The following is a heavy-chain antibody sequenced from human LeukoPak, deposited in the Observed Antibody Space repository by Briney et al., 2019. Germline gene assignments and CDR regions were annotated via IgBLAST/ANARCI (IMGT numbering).Heavy chain of an antibody. V-gene: IGHV3-23*01. D-gene: IGHD3-22*01. CDR1: GFTFSSYA. CDR3: ANDRTDYYDSSGYTGY. J-gene: IGHJ4*02. CDR2: ISGSGGST. Sequence: HPGGSLRPSCAASGFTFSSYAMSWVRQAPGKGLEWVSAISGSGGSTYYADSVKGRFTISRDNSKNTLYLQMNSLRAEDTAVYYCANDRTDYYDSSGYTGYWGQGTLVTVSS.